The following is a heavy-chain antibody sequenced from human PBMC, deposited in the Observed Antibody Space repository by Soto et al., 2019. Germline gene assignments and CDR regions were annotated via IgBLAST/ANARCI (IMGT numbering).Heavy chain of an antibody. CDR1: GFTFSSYG. CDR2: ISYDGSNK. J-gene: IGHJ4*02. D-gene: IGHD3-22*01. CDR3: ARGSNMIVVALDY. V-gene: IGHV3-30*03. Sequence: GGSLRLSCEASGFTFSSYGMHWVRQAPGKGLEWVAVISYDGSNKYYADSVKGRFTISRDNSKNTLYLQMNSLRAEDTAVYYCARGSNMIVVALDYWGQGTLVTVSS.